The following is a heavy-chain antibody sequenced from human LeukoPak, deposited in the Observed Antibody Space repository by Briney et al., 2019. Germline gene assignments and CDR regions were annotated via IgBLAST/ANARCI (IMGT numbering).Heavy chain of an antibody. Sequence: GASVKVSCKASGYTFTGYYMHWVRQAPGQGLEWMGWINPNSGGTNYAQKFKGRVTMTRNTSISTAYMELSRLRSDDTAVYYCASSLTNWNEIDYWGQGTLVTVSS. V-gene: IGHV1-2*02. CDR1: GYTFTGYY. J-gene: IGHJ4*02. CDR3: ASSLTNWNEIDY. CDR2: INPNSGGT. D-gene: IGHD1-20*01.